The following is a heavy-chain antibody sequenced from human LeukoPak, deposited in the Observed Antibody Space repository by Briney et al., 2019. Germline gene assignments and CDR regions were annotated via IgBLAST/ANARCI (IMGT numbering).Heavy chain of an antibody. V-gene: IGHV4-30-4*01. Sequence: SETLSLTCTVSGGSISSGDYYWSWIRQPPGKGLEWIGYIYYSGSTYYNPSLKSRVTISVDTSKNQFSLKLSSVTAADTAVYYCARVRKDYYGSGSYYKGYYYYYMDVWGKGTTVTVSS. D-gene: IGHD3-10*01. CDR2: IYYSGST. CDR3: ARVRKDYYGSGSYYKGYYYYYMDV. J-gene: IGHJ6*03. CDR1: GGSISSGDYY.